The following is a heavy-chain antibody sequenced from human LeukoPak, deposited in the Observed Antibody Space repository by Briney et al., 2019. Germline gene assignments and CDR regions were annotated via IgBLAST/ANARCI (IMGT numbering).Heavy chain of an antibody. CDR3: ANLMVRGVDY. J-gene: IGHJ4*02. V-gene: IGHV3-21*05. D-gene: IGHD3-10*01. CDR1: RLTLSTYT. CDR2: IAGRSDSI. Sequence: GGSLRLSCGASRLTLSTYTMNWVRQAPGKGLEWVSHIAGRSDSIYYADSVKGRFTISRDKAKNSLHLQMKSLRAEDTAVYYCANLMVRGVDYWGQGTLVTVSS.